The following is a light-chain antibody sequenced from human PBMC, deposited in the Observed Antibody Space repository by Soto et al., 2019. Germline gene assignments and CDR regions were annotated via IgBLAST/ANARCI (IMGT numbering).Light chain of an antibody. CDR3: SSYTSSTAYV. CDR2: EVT. J-gene: IGLJ1*01. V-gene: IGLV2-14*01. CDR1: SSDVGGYNY. Sequence: QSVLTQPASVSGSPGQSITISCTGTSSDVGGYNYVSWYQLHPGKAPKLILYEVTNRPSGVSDHFSGSKSGNTASLTISGLQAEDEADYYCSSYTSSTAYVFGTGTKVTVL.